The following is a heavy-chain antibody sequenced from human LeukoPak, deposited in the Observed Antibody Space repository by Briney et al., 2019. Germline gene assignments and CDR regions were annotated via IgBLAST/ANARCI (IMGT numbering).Heavy chain of an antibody. Sequence: GGSLRLSCAASGFIFSSYSMNWVRQAPGKGLEWVSAISGSGGSTYYADSVKGRFTISRDNSKNTLYLQMNSLRAEDTAVYYCAKPDAYDSSSYYFDYWGQGTLVTVSS. CDR3: AKPDAYDSSSYYFDY. D-gene: IGHD3-22*01. CDR1: GFIFSSYS. V-gene: IGHV3-23*01. CDR2: ISGSGGST. J-gene: IGHJ4*02.